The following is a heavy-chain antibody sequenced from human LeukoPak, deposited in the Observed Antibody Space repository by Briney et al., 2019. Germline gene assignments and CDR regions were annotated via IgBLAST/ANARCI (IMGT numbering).Heavy chain of an antibody. CDR2: IIPILGIA. CDR3: ARGLPELPFDY. CDR1: GGTFSSYA. Sequence: GSSVKVSCKASGGTFSSYAISWVRQAPGQGLEWMGRIIPILGIANYAQKFQGRVTITTDESTSTAYMELSSLRSEDTAVYYCARGLPELPFDYWGQETLVTVSS. D-gene: IGHD1-26*01. V-gene: IGHV1-69*04. J-gene: IGHJ4*02.